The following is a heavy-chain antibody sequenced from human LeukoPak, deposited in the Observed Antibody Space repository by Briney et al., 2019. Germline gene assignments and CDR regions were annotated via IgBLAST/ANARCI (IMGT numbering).Heavy chain of an antibody. D-gene: IGHD5-18*01. CDR2: IYHSGST. J-gene: IGHJ4*02. V-gene: IGHV4-38-2*02. CDR3: ARDLTGYSYEGGY. Sequence: SETLSLTCTVSGYSISSGYYWGWIRQPPGKGLEWIGSIYHSGSTYYNPSLKSRVTISVDTSKNQFSLKLSSVTAADTAVYYCARDLTGYSYEGGYWGQGTLVTVSS. CDR1: GYSISSGYY.